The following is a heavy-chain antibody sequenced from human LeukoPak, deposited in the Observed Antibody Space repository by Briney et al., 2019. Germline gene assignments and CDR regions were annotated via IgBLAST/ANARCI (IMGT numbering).Heavy chain of an antibody. CDR1: GGSISSGIYY. D-gene: IGHD3-22*01. J-gene: IGHJ2*01. CDR3: ARGLNYYDSSGRPHWYFDL. Sequence: SETLSLTCTVSGGSISSGIYYWSWIRQPAGKGLEWVGHIGSTNYNPSLKSRVTISVDTSKNQFSLKLSSVTAADTAVYYCARGLNYYDSSGRPHWYFDLWGRGTLVTVSS. CDR2: IGST. V-gene: IGHV4-61*09.